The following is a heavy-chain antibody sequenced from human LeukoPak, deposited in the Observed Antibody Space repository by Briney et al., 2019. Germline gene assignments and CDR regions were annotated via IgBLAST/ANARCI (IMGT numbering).Heavy chain of an antibody. CDR2: INHSGST. CDR1: GGSFSGYD. D-gene: IGHD2-2*01. V-gene: IGHV4-34*01. CDR3: ARGRGYCSSTSCYFLFDY. J-gene: IGHJ4*02. Sequence: SETLSLNCAVYGGSFSGYDWSWIRQPPGKGLECIGEINHSGSTNYNPSLKSRVTISVDTSKNQFSLKLSSVTAADTAVYYCARGRGYCSSTSCYFLFDYWGQGTLVTVSS.